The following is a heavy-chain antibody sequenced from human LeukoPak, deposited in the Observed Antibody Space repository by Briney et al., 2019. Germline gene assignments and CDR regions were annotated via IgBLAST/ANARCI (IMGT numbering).Heavy chain of an antibody. J-gene: IGHJ4*02. D-gene: IGHD5-18*01. CDR1: GFTFSSYW. Sequence: GRPLRLSCAASGFTFSSYWMSWVRQAPGKGLEWVANIKQDGSEKYYVDSVKGRFTISRDNAKNSLYLQMNSLRAEDTAVYYCARVYSYGPGRFDYWGQGTLVTVSS. CDR3: ARVYSYGPGRFDY. V-gene: IGHV3-7*01. CDR2: IKQDGSEK.